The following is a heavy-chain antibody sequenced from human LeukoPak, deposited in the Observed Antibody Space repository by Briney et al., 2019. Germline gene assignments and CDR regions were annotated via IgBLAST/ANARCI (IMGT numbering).Heavy chain of an antibody. CDR3: ARGYGDGDTPRDY. Sequence: PGGSLRPSCAASGFAFSSYAMNWVRQAPGKGLEWVSSISTGSGYIYYADSLKGRFTISRDNAKSSLYLQMDSLSADDTGVYYCARGYGDGDTPRDYWGHGTLVTVSS. J-gene: IGHJ4*01. CDR2: ISTGSGYI. CDR1: GFAFSSYA. V-gene: IGHV3-21*01. D-gene: IGHD4-17*01.